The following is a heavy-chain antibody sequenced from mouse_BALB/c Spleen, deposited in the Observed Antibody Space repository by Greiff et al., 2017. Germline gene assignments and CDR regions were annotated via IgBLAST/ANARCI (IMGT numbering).Heavy chain of an antibody. Sequence: VQLQQSGAELVRPGALVKLSCKASGFNIKDYYMHWVKQRPEQGLEWIGWIDPENGNTIYDPKFQGKASITADTSSNTAYLQLSSLTSEDAAVYYCASGVPPWFAYWGQGTLVTVSA. CDR2: IDPENGNT. V-gene: IGHV14-1*02. J-gene: IGHJ3*01. CDR1: GFNIKDYY. CDR3: ASGVPPWFAY.